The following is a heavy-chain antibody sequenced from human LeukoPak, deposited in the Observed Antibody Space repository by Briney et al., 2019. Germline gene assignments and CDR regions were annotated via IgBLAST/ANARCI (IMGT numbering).Heavy chain of an antibody. V-gene: IGHV3-21*01. CDR3: ARDQPGRGSSFDY. Sequence: GGSPRLSCAASGFTFSSYSMNWGRHAPGEGLEWVSSISSSTSYIYYADSVKGRFTISRDNAKNSLYLQMNSLRAEDTAVYYCARDQPGRGSSFDYWGQGTLVTVSS. CDR1: GFTFSSYS. D-gene: IGHD6-6*01. J-gene: IGHJ4*02. CDR2: ISSSTSYI.